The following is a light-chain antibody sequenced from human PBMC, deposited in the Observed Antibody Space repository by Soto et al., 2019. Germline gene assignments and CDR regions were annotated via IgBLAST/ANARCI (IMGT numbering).Light chain of an antibody. Sequence: EIVLTQSPGTLSLSPGERVTLSCRASQSLSGNYVAWYQQKPGQAPKVLIYGASNRATGIQDRFRGGGSGTDFALTSNRLEPEEFAVYFCQQYGHSPIIFGQGTRLEIK. CDR1: QSLSGNY. CDR2: GAS. V-gene: IGKV3-20*01. J-gene: IGKJ5*01. CDR3: QQYGHSPII.